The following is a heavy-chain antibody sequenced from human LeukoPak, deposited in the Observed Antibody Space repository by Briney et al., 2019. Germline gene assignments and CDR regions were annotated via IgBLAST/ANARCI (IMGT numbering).Heavy chain of an antibody. V-gene: IGHV1-2*02. D-gene: IGHD2-15*01. CDR3: ARGHCTGGSCSVIDF. J-gene: IGHJ4*02. Sequence: ASVKVSCKASGYTFIGYYVHWVRQAPGQGLEWMAGINPNTGGTSYAQKFQGRLTVTRDPSITTAYLELKSLRSDDTAVYYCARGHCTGGSCSVIDFWGQGTLVTVSS. CDR1: GYTFIGYY. CDR2: INPNTGGT.